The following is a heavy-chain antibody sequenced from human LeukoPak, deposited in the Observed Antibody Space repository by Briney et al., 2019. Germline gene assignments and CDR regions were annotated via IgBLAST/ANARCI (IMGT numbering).Heavy chain of an antibody. CDR3: ARATSDGAFDI. CDR2: INHSGST. J-gene: IGHJ3*02. Sequence: SETLSLTCSVSGGSISSSDFWWGWIRQPPGKGLEWIGEINHSGSTNYNPSLKSRVTISVDTSKNQFSLKLSSVTAADTAVYYCARATSDGAFDIWGQGTMVTVSS. CDR1: GGSISSSDFW. V-gene: IGHV4-39*07.